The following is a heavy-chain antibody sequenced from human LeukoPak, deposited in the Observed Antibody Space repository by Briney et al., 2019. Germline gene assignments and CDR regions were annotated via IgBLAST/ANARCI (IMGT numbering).Heavy chain of an antibody. J-gene: IGHJ3*02. Sequence: GGSLRLSCAASGFTFSSYGMHWVRQAPGKGLEWVAFIRYDGSNKYYADSVKGRFTISRDNSKNTLYLQMNSLRAEDTAVYYCARDRYYYDSSGYYLDAFDIWGQGTMVTVSS. CDR2: IRYDGSNK. CDR1: GFTFSSYG. CDR3: ARDRYYYDSSGYYLDAFDI. V-gene: IGHV3-30*02. D-gene: IGHD3-22*01.